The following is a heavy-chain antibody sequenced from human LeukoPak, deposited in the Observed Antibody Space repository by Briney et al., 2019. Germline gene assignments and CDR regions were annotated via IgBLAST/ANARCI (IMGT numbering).Heavy chain of an antibody. CDR1: GGTFSSYA. Sequence: SVKVSCKASGGTFSSYAISWVRQAPGQGLEWMGRIIPILGIANYAQKFQGRVTITADKSTSTAYMELSSLRSDDTAVYYCARGGAKRLDYWGQGTLVTVSS. D-gene: IGHD4/OR15-4a*01. J-gene: IGHJ4*02. CDR2: IIPILGIA. CDR3: ARGGAKRLDY. V-gene: IGHV1-69*04.